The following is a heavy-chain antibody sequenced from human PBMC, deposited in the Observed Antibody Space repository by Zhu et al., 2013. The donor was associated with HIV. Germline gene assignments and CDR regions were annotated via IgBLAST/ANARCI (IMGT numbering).Heavy chain of an antibody. D-gene: IGHD6-19*01. CDR1: GYTFTGYY. CDR2: INPKSGGT. CDR3: ARGESEQWLAVFDY. J-gene: IGHJ4*02. Sequence: QVQLVQSGAEVKKPGASVKVSCKASGYTFTGYYMHWVRQTPGQGLEWMGWINPKSGGTKYAQKFQGRVTMTRDTSIRTAYVELSRLRSDDTAVYYCARGESEQWLAVFDYWGQGTLVTVSS. V-gene: IGHV1-2*02.